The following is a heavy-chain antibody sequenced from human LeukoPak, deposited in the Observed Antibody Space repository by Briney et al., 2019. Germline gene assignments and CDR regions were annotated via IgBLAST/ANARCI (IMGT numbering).Heavy chain of an antibody. CDR1: GFPFSSYS. J-gene: IGHJ6*03. V-gene: IGHV3-21*01. Sequence: PWGSLRLSCAASGFPFSSYSMNWVRQAPGKGLEWVSSISSSSSYIYYADSVKGRFTISRDNAKNSLYLQMNSLRADDTAVYYCARFAAGGSYYYYMDVWGKGTTVTVSS. CDR2: ISSSSSYI. D-gene: IGHD6-25*01. CDR3: ARFAAGGSYYYYMDV.